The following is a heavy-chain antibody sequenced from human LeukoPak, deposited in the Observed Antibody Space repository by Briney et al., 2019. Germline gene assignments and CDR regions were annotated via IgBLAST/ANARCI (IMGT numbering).Heavy chain of an antibody. CDR2: ITSGSNYI. CDR1: GFAFSSYS. J-gene: IGHJ5*02. V-gene: IGHV3-21*01. CDR3: ARTSYWFDP. Sequence: GGSLRLSCAASGFAFSSYSINWVRQAPGQGLEWVSSITSGSNYISYADSVKGRFTISRDNAKNSLYLQMNSLRAEDTAAYYCARTSYWFDPCSQGTLVTVSS.